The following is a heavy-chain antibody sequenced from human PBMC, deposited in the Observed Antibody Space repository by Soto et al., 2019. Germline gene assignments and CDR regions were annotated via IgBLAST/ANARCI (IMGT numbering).Heavy chain of an antibody. J-gene: IGHJ6*02. CDR3: VRQGIGVLHGLVDV. Sequence: QVQLQESGPGLVKPSETLSLTCTVSGDSISTYNLAWIRQPPGKGLEWIGYFRSGGGTSYNPSLTSRVAISADASMKPCFRRLSSVTAADTAVYYCVRQGIGVLHGLVDVWGQGTTVTVSS. V-gene: IGHV4-59*08. D-gene: IGHD3-10*01. CDR2: FRSGGGT. CDR1: GDSISTYN.